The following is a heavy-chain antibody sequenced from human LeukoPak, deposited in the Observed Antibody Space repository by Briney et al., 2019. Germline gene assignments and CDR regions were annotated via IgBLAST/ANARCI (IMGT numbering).Heavy chain of an antibody. CDR1: GFTFSSYG. CDR2: ISYDGSNK. Sequence: PGGSLRLSCAASGFTFSSYGMHWDRQAPGKGLEWVAIISYDGSNKNYADSVKGRFTVSRDNSKNTVNLQMNSLRPEDTAVYYCAKGDYYDSNGYFDYFDYWGQGTLVTVSS. V-gene: IGHV3-30*18. J-gene: IGHJ4*02. CDR3: AKGDYYDSNGYFDYFDY. D-gene: IGHD3-22*01.